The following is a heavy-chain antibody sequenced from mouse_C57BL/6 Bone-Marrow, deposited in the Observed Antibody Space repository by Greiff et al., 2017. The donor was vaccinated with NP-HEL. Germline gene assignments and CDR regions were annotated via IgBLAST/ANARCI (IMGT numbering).Heavy chain of an antibody. CDR3: ARCDYDWFAY. D-gene: IGHD2-4*01. J-gene: IGHJ3*01. CDR2: IRNKANGYTT. CDR1: GFTFTDYY. Sequence: EVMLVESGGGLVQPGGSLSLSCAASGFTFTDYYMSWVRQPPGKALEWLGFIRNKANGYTTEYSASVKGRFTISRDNSQSILYLQMNALRAEDSATYYCARCDYDWFAYWGQGTLVTVSA. V-gene: IGHV7-3*01.